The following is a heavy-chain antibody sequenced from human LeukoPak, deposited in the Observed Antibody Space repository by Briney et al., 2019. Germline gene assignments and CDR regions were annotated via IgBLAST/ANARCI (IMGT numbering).Heavy chain of an antibody. V-gene: IGHV4-4*02. J-gene: IGHJ4*02. CDR3: GTTEHDSGDY. D-gene: IGHD6-25*01. CDR1: GDSISNSNW. Sequence: SETLSLTCAVSGDSISNSNWCTWIRQPPGKGLEWFVEVYPSRSTNYSPSLKSRVTISVDKSKNRLSLTLSSVTAADTAVYFCGTTEHDSGDYWGQGTLVTVSS. CDR2: VYPSRST.